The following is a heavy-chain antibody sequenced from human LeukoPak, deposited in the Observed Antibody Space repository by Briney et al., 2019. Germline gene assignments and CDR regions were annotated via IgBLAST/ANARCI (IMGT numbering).Heavy chain of an antibody. CDR3: VRDPGDYYDSSGSDY. CDR2: IKQDGSEK. CDR1: GFTFSSYS. V-gene: IGHV3-7*01. D-gene: IGHD3-22*01. Sequence: GGSLRLSCAASGFTFSSYSMSWVRQAPGKGLEWVANIKQDGSEKYYVDSVKGRITISRDNAKNSLYLQMNSLRAEDTAVYYCVRDPGDYYDSSGSDYWGQGTLVTVSS. J-gene: IGHJ4*02.